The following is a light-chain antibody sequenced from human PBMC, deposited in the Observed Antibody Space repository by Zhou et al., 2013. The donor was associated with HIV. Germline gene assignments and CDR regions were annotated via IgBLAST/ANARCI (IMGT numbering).Light chain of an antibody. J-gene: IGKJ1*01. CDR3: MQSIYLPPT. V-gene: IGKV2D-29*01. CDR1: RSLLHSDGKTY. CDR2: EAS. Sequence: DIVMTQTPLSLSVTPGQSASISCKSSRSLLHSDGKTYLYWYLQKPGLPPQLLIYEASKRLSGVPDRFTGSGSGTDFTLQISRVEAEDVGIYYCMQSIYLPPTFGQGTKVEIK.